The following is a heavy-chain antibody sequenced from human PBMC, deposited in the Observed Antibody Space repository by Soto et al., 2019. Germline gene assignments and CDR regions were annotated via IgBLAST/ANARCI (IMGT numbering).Heavy chain of an antibody. D-gene: IGHD2-2*01. J-gene: IGHJ5*02. CDR1: GGTFSSYT. Sequence: SVKVSCQASGGTFSSYTISWVRQAPGQGLEWMGRILPLLGLAHYSQKFQGRVTIPADQSTSTAYMELSSLRSEDTAVYYCARDPCSSTSCYPARANWFDPWGQGTLVTVSS. CDR3: ARDPCSSTSCYPARANWFDP. V-gene: IGHV1-69*04. CDR2: ILPLLGLA.